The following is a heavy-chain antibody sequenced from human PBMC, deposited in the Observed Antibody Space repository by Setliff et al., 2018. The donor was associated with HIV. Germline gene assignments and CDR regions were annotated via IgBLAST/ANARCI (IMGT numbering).Heavy chain of an antibody. CDR3: ARRTAPPSGFYSHYYLDV. CDR1: GDSISSSTYY. D-gene: IGHD6-6*01. V-gene: IGHV4-39*07. CDR2: IFYTGFT. Sequence: PSETLSLTCTVSGDSISSSTYYWGWIRQPPGRGLEWIGSIFYTGFTYYSPSLESRVTMSVDTSKNQFSLRVRSVTAADTAVYYCARRTAPPSGFYSHYYLDVWGKGTTVTVSS. J-gene: IGHJ6*03.